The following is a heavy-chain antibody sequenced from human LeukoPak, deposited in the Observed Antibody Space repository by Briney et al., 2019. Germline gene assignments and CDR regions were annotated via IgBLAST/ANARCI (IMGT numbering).Heavy chain of an antibody. Sequence: ASVKVSCKXSGYTFTGYYMHWVRQAPGQGLEWMGWINPNSGGTNYAQKFQGRVTMTRDTSISTAYMELSRLRSDDTAVYYCARGGASAAARRFDPWGQGTLVTVSS. D-gene: IGHD6-13*01. CDR2: INPNSGGT. V-gene: IGHV1-2*02. J-gene: IGHJ5*02. CDR1: GYTFTGYY. CDR3: ARGGASAAARRFDP.